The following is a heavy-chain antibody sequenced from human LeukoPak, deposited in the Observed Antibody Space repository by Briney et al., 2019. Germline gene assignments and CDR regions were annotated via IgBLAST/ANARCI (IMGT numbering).Heavy chain of an antibody. V-gene: IGHV4-4*09. Sequence: SEILSLTCTVSGGSISSYYWSWIRQPPGKGLEWIGYIYTSGSTNYNPSLKSRVTISVDTSKNQFSLKLSSVTAADTAVYYCAAAAGPGIFDYWGQGTLVTVSS. CDR1: GGSISSYY. CDR2: IYTSGST. J-gene: IGHJ4*02. D-gene: IGHD6-13*01. CDR3: AAAAGPGIFDY.